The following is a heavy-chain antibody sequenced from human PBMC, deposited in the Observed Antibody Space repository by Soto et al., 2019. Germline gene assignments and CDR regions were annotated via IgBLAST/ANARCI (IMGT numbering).Heavy chain of an antibody. CDR3: AHRRDDYVWRSYSAYYYYYGMDV. Sequence: SGPTLVNPTQTLTLTCTFSGFSLSTSGVGVGWIRQPPGKALEWLALIYWNDDKRYSPSLKSRLTITKDTSKNQVVLTMTNMDPVDTATYYCAHRRDDYVWRSYSAYYYYYGMDVWGQGTTVTVSS. CDR1: GFSLSTSGVG. D-gene: IGHD3-16*01. J-gene: IGHJ6*02. CDR2: IYWNDDK. V-gene: IGHV2-5*01.